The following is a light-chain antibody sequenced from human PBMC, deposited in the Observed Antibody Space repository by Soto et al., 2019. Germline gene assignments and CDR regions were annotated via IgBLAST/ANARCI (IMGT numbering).Light chain of an antibody. CDR1: SSDVGGYNY. J-gene: IGLJ3*02. CDR2: AVT. CDR3: CSYAGSYTGV. Sequence: QSVLTQPRSVSWSPGQSVTISCTGTSSDVGGYNYVSWYQHHPGKAPKLMIYAVTERPSGVPDRFSGSKSGNTASLTISGLQAEDEADYYCCSYAGSYTGVFGGGTQLTVL. V-gene: IGLV2-11*01.